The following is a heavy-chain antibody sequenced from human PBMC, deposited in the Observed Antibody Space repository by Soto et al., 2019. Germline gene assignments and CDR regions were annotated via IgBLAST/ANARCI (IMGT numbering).Heavy chain of an antibody. CDR1: GFTFSSYG. D-gene: IGHD6-6*01. Sequence: QVQLVESGGGVVQPGRSLRLSCAASGFTFSSYGMHWVRQAPGKGLEWVAVIWHDGSNKYYADSVKGRFTISRNNSKNTLYLQMNSLRAEDTAVYYCSRVPVYSGSSGGWYYYYGMDVWGQGTTVTVSS. V-gene: IGHV3-33*01. J-gene: IGHJ6*02. CDR2: IWHDGSNK. CDR3: SRVPVYSGSSGGWYYYYGMDV.